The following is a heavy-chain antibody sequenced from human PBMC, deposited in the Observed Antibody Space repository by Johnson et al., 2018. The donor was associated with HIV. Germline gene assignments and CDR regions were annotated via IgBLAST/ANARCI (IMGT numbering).Heavy chain of an antibody. Sequence: VQLVESGGGVVQPGRSLRLSCAASGFTFSTYAMHWVRQAPGKGLEWVAVISYDGNNTYNADSVKGRITISRDNPRNTLYLQMNSLRAEDTAVYYCAREDPYDYSTGPDVFDIWGQGTMVTVS. D-gene: IGHD2-8*02. CDR3: AREDPYDYSTGPDVFDI. CDR2: ISYDGNNT. J-gene: IGHJ3*02. V-gene: IGHV3-30-3*01. CDR1: GFTFSTYA.